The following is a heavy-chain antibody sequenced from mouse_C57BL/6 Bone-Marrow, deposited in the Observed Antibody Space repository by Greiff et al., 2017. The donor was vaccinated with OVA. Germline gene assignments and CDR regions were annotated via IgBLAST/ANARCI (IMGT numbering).Heavy chain of an antibody. CDR2: IDPSDSYT. Sequence: QVQLQQPGAELVRPGTSVKLSCKASGYTFTSYWMHWVKQRPGQGLEWIGVIDPSDSYTNYNQKFKGKATLTVDTSSSTAYMQLSSLTSEDSAVYYCARDGKGYYWGQGTTLTVSS. V-gene: IGHV1-59*01. CDR3: ARDGKGYY. CDR1: GYTFTSYW. J-gene: IGHJ2*01. D-gene: IGHD2-1*01.